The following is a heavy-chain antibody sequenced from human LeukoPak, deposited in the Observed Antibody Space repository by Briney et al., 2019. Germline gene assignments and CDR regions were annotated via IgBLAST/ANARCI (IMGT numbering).Heavy chain of an antibody. CDR1: GASMTTNY. J-gene: IGHJ6*03. CDR3: VRGRWVFSHFFYYMGG. D-gene: IGHD4-23*01. Sequence: SETLTLTCTVSGASMTTNYRNWVRQAPGKGLEWIGYFYYRGTPTYSPSLKSRFTISVDISKNQFSLNVTTVTAADTAMYYCVRGRWVFSHFFYYMGGWGNGTPVTVSS. CDR2: FYYRGTP. V-gene: IGHV4-59*01.